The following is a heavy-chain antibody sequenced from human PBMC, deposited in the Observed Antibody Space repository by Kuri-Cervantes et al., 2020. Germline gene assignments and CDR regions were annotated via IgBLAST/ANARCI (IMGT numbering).Heavy chain of an antibody. Sequence: LSLTCAASGFTVSSNYMSWVRQAPGKGLEWVSVIYSGGSTYYADSVKGRFTISRDNSKNTLYLQMNSLRAEDTAVYYCARSNDYGDSFDYWGQGTLVTVSS. V-gene: IGHV3-66*01. CDR3: ARSNDYGDSFDY. D-gene: IGHD4-17*01. CDR1: GFTVSSNY. J-gene: IGHJ4*02. CDR2: IYSGGST.